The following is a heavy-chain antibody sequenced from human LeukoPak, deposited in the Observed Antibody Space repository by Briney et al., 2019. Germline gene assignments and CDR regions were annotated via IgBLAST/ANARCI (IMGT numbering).Heavy chain of an antibody. Sequence: GGSLRLSCAASGFTFSSYAMHWVRQAPGKGLEWVAVISYDGSNKYYADSVKGRFTISRDNSKNTLYLQMNSLRAEDTAVYYCARDAYDSGYYYYYGMDVWGKGTTVTVSS. J-gene: IGHJ6*04. V-gene: IGHV3-30*04. CDR2: ISYDGSNK. D-gene: IGHD3-3*01. CDR3: ARDAYDSGYYYYYGMDV. CDR1: GFTFSSYA.